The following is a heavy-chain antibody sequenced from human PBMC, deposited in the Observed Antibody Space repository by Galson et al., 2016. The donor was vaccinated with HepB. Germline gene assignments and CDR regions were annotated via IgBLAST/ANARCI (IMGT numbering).Heavy chain of an antibody. D-gene: IGHD1-20*01. CDR1: DESIMTHY. V-gene: IGHV4-59*11. Sequence: SETLSLTCDVSDESIMTHYWSWIRQSPGKGLEWLGYTHSSGNSKYNPSLTSRVTMSLDTSRSRFSLWLRSVTAADTAVYFCARGTRFSYKWSFDSWGQGALVTVSS. J-gene: IGHJ4*02. CDR2: THSSGNS. CDR3: ARGTRFSYKWSFDS.